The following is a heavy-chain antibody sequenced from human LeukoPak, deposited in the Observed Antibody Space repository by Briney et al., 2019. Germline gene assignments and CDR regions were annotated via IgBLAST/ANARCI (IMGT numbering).Heavy chain of an antibody. Sequence: SETLSLTCTVSGGSISSYYWSWIRQPPGKGLEWIGYIYYSGSTNYNPSLKSRVTISVDTSKNQFSLKLSSVTAADTAVYYCARSSTKEFLEWSLYDYWGQGTLVTVSS. CDR2: IYYSGST. CDR3: ARSSTKEFLEWSLYDY. V-gene: IGHV4-59*12. D-gene: IGHD3-3*01. J-gene: IGHJ4*02. CDR1: GGSISSYY.